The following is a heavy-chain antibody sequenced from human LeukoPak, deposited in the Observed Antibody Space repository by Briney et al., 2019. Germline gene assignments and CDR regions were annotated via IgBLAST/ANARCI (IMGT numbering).Heavy chain of an antibody. V-gene: IGHV1-2*02. J-gene: IGHJ4*02. CDR1: GGTFSSYA. CDR2: INPNSGGT. CDR3: ARELKDSSGYPFDY. D-gene: IGHD3-22*01. Sequence: ASVKVSCKASGGTFSSYAISWVRQAPGQGLEWMGWINPNSGGTNYAQKFQGRVTMTRDTSISTAYMELSRLRSDDTAVYYCARELKDSSGYPFDYWGQGTLVTVSS.